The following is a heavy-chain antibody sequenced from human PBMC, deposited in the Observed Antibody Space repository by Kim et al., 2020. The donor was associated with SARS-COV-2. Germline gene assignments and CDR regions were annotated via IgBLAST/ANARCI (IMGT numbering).Heavy chain of an antibody. V-gene: IGHV1-69*13. CDR3: ARKAAAGTADAFDI. CDR1: GGTFSSYA. J-gene: IGHJ3*02. CDR2: IIPIFGTA. D-gene: IGHD6-13*01. Sequence: SVKVSCKASGGTFSSYAISWVRQAPGQGLEWMGGIIPIFGTANYAQKFQGRVTITADESTSTAYMELSSLRSEDTAVYYCARKAAAGTADAFDIWGQGTMVTVSS.